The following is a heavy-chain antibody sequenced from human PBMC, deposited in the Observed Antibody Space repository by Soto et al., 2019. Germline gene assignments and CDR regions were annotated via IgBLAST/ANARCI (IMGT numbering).Heavy chain of an antibody. D-gene: IGHD3-3*01. Sequence: EVQLVESGGVVGQPGGALRLSCAASGFTLSYHWMHWVRQAPGKGPVWVSRITSDGSGTIYADSVKGRFTISRDNVKSTVDLEMNSLRAEDTAMYYCVRDKNFRIGKNAFDTWGQGTMVTVSS. V-gene: IGHV3-74*01. CDR1: GFTLSYHW. CDR2: ITSDGSGT. J-gene: IGHJ3*02. CDR3: VRDKNFRIGKNAFDT.